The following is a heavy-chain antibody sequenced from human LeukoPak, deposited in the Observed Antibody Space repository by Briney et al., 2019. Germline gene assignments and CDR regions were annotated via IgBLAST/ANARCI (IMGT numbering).Heavy chain of an antibody. Sequence: SETLSFTCTVSGGSISSYYWSWIRQPPGKGLEWIGYIYYSGSTYYNPSLKSRVTISVDTSKNQFSLKLSSVTAADTAVYYCARDDYGDYGSWFDPWGQGTLVTVSS. D-gene: IGHD4-17*01. CDR1: GGSISSYY. CDR3: ARDDYGDYGSWFDP. CDR2: IYYSGST. V-gene: IGHV4-59*12. J-gene: IGHJ5*02.